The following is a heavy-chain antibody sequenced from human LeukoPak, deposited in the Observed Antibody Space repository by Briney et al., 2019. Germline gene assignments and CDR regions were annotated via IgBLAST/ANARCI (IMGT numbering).Heavy chain of an antibody. CDR1: GFTFSSYS. J-gene: IGHJ4*02. CDR2: ISSSSSTI. CDR3: VKGLRYYDSSDTFDY. V-gene: IGHV3-48*02. D-gene: IGHD3-22*01. Sequence: PGGSLRLSCAASGFTFSSYSMNWVRQAPGKGLEWVSYISSSSSTIYYADSVKGRFTISRDNAKNSLYLQMNSLRDEDTAVYYCVKGLRYYDSSDTFDYWGQGTLVTVSS.